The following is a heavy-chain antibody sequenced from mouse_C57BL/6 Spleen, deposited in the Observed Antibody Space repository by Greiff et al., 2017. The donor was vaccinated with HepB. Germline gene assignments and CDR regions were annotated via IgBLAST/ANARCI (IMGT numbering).Heavy chain of an antibody. CDR2: ISSGGDYI. Sequence: EVMLVESGEGLVKPGGSLKLSCAASGFTFSSYAMSWVRQTPEKRLEWVAYISSGGDYIYYADTVKGRFTISRDNARNTLYLQMSSLKSEDTAMYYCTRVGDYDYGYFDVWGTGTTVTVSS. CDR1: GFTFSSYA. D-gene: IGHD2-4*01. V-gene: IGHV5-9-1*02. J-gene: IGHJ1*03. CDR3: TRVGDYDYGYFDV.